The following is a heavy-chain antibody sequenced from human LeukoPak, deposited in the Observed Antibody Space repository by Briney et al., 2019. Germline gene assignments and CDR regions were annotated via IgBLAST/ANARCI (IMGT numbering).Heavy chain of an antibody. CDR1: GFTFSSYG. CDR2: ISGSGGST. D-gene: IGHD3-10*01. Sequence: GGSLRLSCAASGFTFSSYGMSWVRQAPGKGLEWVSAISGSGGSTYYADSVKGRFTISRDNSKNTLYLQMNSLRAEDTAVYYCAKDTQSSPGLDYWGQGTLVTVSS. CDR3: AKDTQSSPGLDY. V-gene: IGHV3-23*01. J-gene: IGHJ4*02.